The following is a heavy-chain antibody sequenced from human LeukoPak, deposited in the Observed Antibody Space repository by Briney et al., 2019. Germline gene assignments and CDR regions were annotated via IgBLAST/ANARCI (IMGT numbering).Heavy chain of an antibody. CDR3: ARDRVYGGKGFIDY. J-gene: IGHJ4*02. CDR1: GFTFSSYS. Sequence: GSLRLSCAASGFTFSSYSMNWVRQAPGKGLEWVSSISSSSSYIYYADSVKGRFTISRDNAKNSLYLQMNSLRAEDTAVYYCARDRVYGGKGFIDYWGQGTLVTVSS. V-gene: IGHV3-21*01. CDR2: ISSSSSYI. D-gene: IGHD4-23*01.